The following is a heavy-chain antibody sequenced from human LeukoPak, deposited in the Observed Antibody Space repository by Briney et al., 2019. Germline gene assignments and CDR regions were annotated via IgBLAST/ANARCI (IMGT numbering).Heavy chain of an antibody. CDR1: GFTVSSNY. CDR2: FYSGGST. CDR3: ASATRGDEVVIAFDY. V-gene: IGHV3-53*01. J-gene: IGHJ4*02. D-gene: IGHD3-22*01. Sequence: GGSLRLSCAASGFTVSSNYMSWVRQAPGKGLEWVSVFYSGGSTYYADSVRGRFTISRDNSKNTLYLQMNSLRAEDTAVYYCASATRGDEVVIAFDYWGQRTLVTVSS.